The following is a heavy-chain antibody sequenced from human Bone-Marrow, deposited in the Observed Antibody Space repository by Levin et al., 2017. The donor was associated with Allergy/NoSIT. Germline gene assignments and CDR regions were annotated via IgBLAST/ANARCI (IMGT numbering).Heavy chain of an antibody. Sequence: SVKVSCKASGGTFSSYAISWVRQAPGQGLEWMGGIIPIFGTANYAQKFQGRVTITADESTSTAYMELSSLRSEDTAVYYCARVQAAMPIAGWGSNFDYWGQGTLVTVSS. D-gene: IGHD2-2*01. V-gene: IGHV1-69*13. CDR1: GGTFSSYA. CDR2: IIPIFGTA. J-gene: IGHJ4*02. CDR3: ARVQAAMPIAGWGSNFDY.